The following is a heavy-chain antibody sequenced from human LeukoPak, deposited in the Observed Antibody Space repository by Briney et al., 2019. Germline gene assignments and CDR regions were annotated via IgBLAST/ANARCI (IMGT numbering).Heavy chain of an antibody. Sequence: ASVKVSCKASGYTFTSYYMHWVRQAPGQGLEWMGIINPSGGSTSYAQKFQGRVTMTRDMSTSTVYMELSSLRSEDTAVYYCATDPLYYYDSSGYYPPLRYWGQGTLVTVSS. CDR1: GYTFTSYY. D-gene: IGHD3-22*01. J-gene: IGHJ4*02. CDR3: ATDPLYYYDSSGYYPPLRY. CDR2: INPSGGST. V-gene: IGHV1-46*01.